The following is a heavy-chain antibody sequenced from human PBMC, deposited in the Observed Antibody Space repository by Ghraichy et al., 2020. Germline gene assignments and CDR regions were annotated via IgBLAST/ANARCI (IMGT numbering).Heavy chain of an antibody. CDR2: IKEDGSEK. CDR3: ARTPGRYCSP. D-gene: IGHD2-15*01. J-gene: IGHJ5*02. V-gene: IGHV3-7*01. CDR1: GFTFSNYW. Sequence: SCVASGFTFSNYWMSWVRQAPGKGLEWVGNIKEDGSEKKYVDSVKGRFTISRDNAKNSLYLQMNRLRAEDTAVYYCARTPGRYCSPWGQGTLVTVSS.